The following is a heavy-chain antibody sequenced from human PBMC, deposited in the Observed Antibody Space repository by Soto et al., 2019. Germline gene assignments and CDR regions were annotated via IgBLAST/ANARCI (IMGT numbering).Heavy chain of an antibody. CDR1: GYTFTNYA. J-gene: IGHJ4*02. D-gene: IGHD5-18*01. CDR2: INAGNGNT. Sequence: ASVKVSCKASGYTFTNYAMHWVRQAPGQRLEWMGWINAGNGNTKYSQKFQGRVTITRDTSASTAYMELSSLRSEDTAVYYCARGLNGYLHYFDYWGQGTLVIVS. V-gene: IGHV1-3*01. CDR3: ARGLNGYLHYFDY.